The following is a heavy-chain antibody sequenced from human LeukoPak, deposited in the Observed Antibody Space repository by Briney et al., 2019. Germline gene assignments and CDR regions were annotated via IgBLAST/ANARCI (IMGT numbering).Heavy chain of an antibody. CDR1: GFTFSSYA. V-gene: IGHV3-64D*09. CDR2: ISSNGVST. J-gene: IGHJ4*02. CDR3: VKARVVVTAIGGLDY. Sequence: GGSLRLSCSASGFTFSSYAMHWVRQAPGKGLEYISAISSNGVSTYYADSVKGRFTISRDNSKNTVYLQMSSLRPEDTAVYYCVKARVVVTAIGGLDYWGQGILVTVSS. D-gene: IGHD2-21*02.